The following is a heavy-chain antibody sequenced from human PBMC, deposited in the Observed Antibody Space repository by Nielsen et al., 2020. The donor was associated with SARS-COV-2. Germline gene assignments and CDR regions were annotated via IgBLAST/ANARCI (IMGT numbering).Heavy chain of an antibody. J-gene: IGHJ4*02. CDR1: GFTFSSYA. D-gene: IGHD2-21*02. CDR2: ISGSGGST. Sequence: GESLKISCAASGFTFSSYAMSWVRQAPGKGLEWVSAISGSGGSTYYADSVKGRFTIPRDNSKNTLYLQMNSLRAEDTAVYYCAKDRRKMVTAIGPFDYWGQGTLVTVSS. CDR3: AKDRRKMVTAIGPFDY. V-gene: IGHV3-23*01.